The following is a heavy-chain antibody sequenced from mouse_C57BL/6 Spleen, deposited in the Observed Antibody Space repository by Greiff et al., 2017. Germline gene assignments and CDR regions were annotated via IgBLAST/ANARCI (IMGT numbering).Heavy chain of an antibody. CDR3: ARSTYYGNYSYYLDY. CDR1: GYTFTGYW. CDR2: ILPGSGST. J-gene: IGHJ2*01. D-gene: IGHD2-10*01. V-gene: IGHV1-9*01. Sequence: VQLQQSGAELMKPGASVKLSCKATGYTFTGYWLEWVKQRPGHGLEWIGEILPGSGSTNYNEKFKGKATFTADTSSNTAYMQLSSLTTEDSAIYYCARSTYYGNYSYYLDYWGQGTTLTVSS.